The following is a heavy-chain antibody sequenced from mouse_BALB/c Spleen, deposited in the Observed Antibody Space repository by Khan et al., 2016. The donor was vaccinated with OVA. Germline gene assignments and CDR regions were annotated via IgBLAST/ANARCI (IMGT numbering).Heavy chain of an antibody. J-gene: IGHJ3*01. D-gene: IGHD4-1*01. Sequence: EVELVESGGDLVKPGGSLKLSCAASGFTFSSYSMSWFRQTPDKRLEWVASISSRGDYPYYPASVKGRFTISRDNAKTTLYQQMSDLKSEATAMYYGEDHVTGSFAYWGQGTLVTVSA. CDR3: EDHVTGSFAY. CDR1: GFTFSSYS. CDR2: ISSRGDYP. V-gene: IGHV5-6*01.